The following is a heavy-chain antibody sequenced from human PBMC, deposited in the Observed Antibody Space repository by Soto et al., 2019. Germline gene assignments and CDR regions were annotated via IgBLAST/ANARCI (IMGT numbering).Heavy chain of an antibody. D-gene: IGHD2-2*02. Sequence: SVKVSCKASGGTFSSYAISWVRQAPGQGXEWMGGIIPIFGTANYAQKFQGRVTITADKSTSTAYMELSSLRSEDTAVYYCARRRYCSSTSCYTHYYYGMDVWGQGTTVTVSS. CDR1: GGTFSSYA. J-gene: IGHJ6*02. CDR2: IIPIFGTA. CDR3: ARRRYCSSTSCYTHYYYGMDV. V-gene: IGHV1-69*06.